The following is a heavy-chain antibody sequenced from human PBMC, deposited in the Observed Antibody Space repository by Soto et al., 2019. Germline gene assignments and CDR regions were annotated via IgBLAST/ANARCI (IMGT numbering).Heavy chain of an antibody. D-gene: IGHD3-10*01. CDR1: GFTFHESA. Sequence: GGSLRLSCAASGFTFHESAMHWVRQAPGKGLEWVSGISWNSGSIQYADTVRGRFTISRDNAKNSLYLQMNSLRPDDTALYYCAKGRYWGYFDNWGQGTLVTVSS. V-gene: IGHV3-9*01. CDR3: AKGRYWGYFDN. CDR2: ISWNSGSI. J-gene: IGHJ4*02.